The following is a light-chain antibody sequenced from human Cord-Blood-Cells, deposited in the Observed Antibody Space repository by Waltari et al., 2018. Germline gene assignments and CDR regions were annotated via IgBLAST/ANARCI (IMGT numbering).Light chain of an antibody. V-gene: IGLV2-23*02. CDR3: CSYAGSSPYV. J-gene: IGLJ1*01. CDR2: EVS. Sequence: QSALPHPASVSGSPGQSITISCTGTSSDVGSYNLSSWYHQPPGKAPKLMIYEVSKRPSGVANCFSGSKSGNTASPTISGLQAEEEADYYCCSYAGSSPYVFGTGTKVTVL. CDR1: SSDVGSYNL.